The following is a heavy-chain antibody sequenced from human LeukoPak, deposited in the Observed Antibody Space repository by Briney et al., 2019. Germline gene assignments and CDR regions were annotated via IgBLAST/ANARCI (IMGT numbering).Heavy chain of an antibody. Sequence: GASVKVSCKASGYTFTGYYMHWVRQAPGQGLEWMGWINPNSGGTNYAQKFQGRVTMTRDTSISTAYMELSRLRSDDTAVYYCARGPLPYDFWSGYLGYWGQGTLVTVSS. D-gene: IGHD3-3*01. CDR2: INPNSGGT. CDR1: GYTFTGYY. J-gene: IGHJ4*02. V-gene: IGHV1-2*02. CDR3: ARGPLPYDFWSGYLGY.